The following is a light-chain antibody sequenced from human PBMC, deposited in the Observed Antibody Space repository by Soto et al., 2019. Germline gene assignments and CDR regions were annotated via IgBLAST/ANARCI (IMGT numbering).Light chain of an antibody. Sequence: DIVMTQSPDSLAVSLGERATINCKSSQSVLYSSNTKNYLAWYQQKPGQPPKLLIYWASTRESGVPDRVSGSGSGTDFTLTISSLQAEDVAVYYCQQYYSTPQTCGQGPKVEIK. CDR3: QQYYSTPQT. CDR1: QSVLYSSNTKNY. V-gene: IGKV4-1*01. CDR2: WAS. J-gene: IGKJ1*01.